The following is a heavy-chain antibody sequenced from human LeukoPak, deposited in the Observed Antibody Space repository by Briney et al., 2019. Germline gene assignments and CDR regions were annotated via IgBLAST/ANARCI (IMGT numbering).Heavy chain of an antibody. D-gene: IGHD3-10*01. CDR2: ISGSGGST. CDR3: AKAAGFPYYFDY. CDR1: GFTFSSYS. V-gene: IGHV3-23*01. J-gene: IGHJ4*02. Sequence: GGSLRLSCAASGFTFSSYSMNWVRQAPGKGLEWVSAISGSGGSTYYADSVKGRFTISRDNSKNTLYLQMNSLRAEDTAVYYCAKAAGFPYYFDYWGQGTLVTVSS.